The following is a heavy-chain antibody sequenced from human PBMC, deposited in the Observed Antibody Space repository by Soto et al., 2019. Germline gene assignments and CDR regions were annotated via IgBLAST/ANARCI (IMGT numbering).Heavy chain of an antibody. Sequence: QVQLVQSGAEVKKPGSSVKVSCKASGGTFSTSAISWVRQAPGQGLEWVGGIMPVFPTPDYAQNFQGRVTITADESTTTAYLELTSLRADATAVYYCALDKDRLQLGGNYYSILDVWGQGTAITVSS. V-gene: IGHV1-69*12. CDR2: IMPVFPTP. J-gene: IGHJ6*02. CDR1: GGTFSTSA. CDR3: ALDKDRLQLGGNYYSILDV. D-gene: IGHD3-3*02.